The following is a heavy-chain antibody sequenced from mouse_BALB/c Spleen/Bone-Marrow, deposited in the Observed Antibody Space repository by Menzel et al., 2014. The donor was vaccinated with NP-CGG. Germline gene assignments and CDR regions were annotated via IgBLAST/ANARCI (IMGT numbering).Heavy chain of an antibody. Sequence: QVQLQQSGPGLVAPSQSLSITCTVSGFSLTSYGVHWVRQPPGKGLEWLGVIWAGGSTNYNSALMSRLSISKGNSKSQVFLKMNSLQTDDTAMYYCAREYYGNGYAMDYWGQGTSVTVSS. CDR2: IWAGGST. D-gene: IGHD2-1*01. CDR3: AREYYGNGYAMDY. V-gene: IGHV2-9*02. J-gene: IGHJ4*01. CDR1: GFSLTSYG.